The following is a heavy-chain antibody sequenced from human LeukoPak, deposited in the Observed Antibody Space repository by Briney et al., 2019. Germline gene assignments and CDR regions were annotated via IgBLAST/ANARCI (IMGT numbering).Heavy chain of an antibody. Sequence: GGSLRLSCAASGFTVSSNYMSWVRQAPGKGLEWVSVIYSGGSTYYADSVRGRLTISRDNSKNTLYLQMNSLRAEDTAVYYCARWYSGSYYYGMDVWGQGTTVTVSS. CDR2: IYSGGST. CDR3: ARWYSGSYYYGMDV. J-gene: IGHJ6*02. CDR1: GFTVSSNY. D-gene: IGHD1-26*01. V-gene: IGHV3-66*01.